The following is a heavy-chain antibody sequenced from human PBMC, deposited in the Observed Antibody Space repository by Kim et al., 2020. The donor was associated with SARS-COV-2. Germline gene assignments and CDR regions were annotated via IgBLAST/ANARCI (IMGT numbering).Heavy chain of an antibody. CDR1: GFTFSDYY. J-gene: IGHJ4*02. Sequence: GGSLRLSCAASGFTFSDYYMSWIRQAPGKGLEWVSYISSSSSYTNYADSVKGRFTISRDNAKNSLYLQMNSLRAEDTAVYYCARDKSVYCSSTSCYIDYWGQGTLVTVSS. CDR2: ISSSSSYT. D-gene: IGHD2-2*02. V-gene: IGHV3-11*06. CDR3: ARDKSVYCSSTSCYIDY.